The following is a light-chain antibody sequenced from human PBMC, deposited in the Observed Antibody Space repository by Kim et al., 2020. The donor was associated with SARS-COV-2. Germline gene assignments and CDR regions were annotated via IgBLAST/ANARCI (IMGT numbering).Light chain of an antibody. J-gene: IGLJ1*01. Sequence: QSALTQPASVYGSPGQSITISCTGTSSDVGGYNYVSWYQQHPGKAPNVMIYDVSKRPSGVSNRFSGSKSGNTASLTISVLQAEDEADYYCSSYTSSSTYVFGTGTKVTVL. CDR1: SSDVGGYNY. CDR3: SSYTSSSTYV. V-gene: IGLV2-14*01. CDR2: DVS.